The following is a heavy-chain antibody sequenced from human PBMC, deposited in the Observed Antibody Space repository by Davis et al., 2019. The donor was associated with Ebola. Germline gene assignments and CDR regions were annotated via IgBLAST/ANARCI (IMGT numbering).Heavy chain of an antibody. V-gene: IGHV3-7*03. CDR1: GFTFSSYW. CDR2: MKQDGSEK. D-gene: IGHD5-24*01. Sequence: GESLKISCAASGFTFSSYWMSWVRQAPGKGLEWVANMKQDGSEKYYVDSVKGRFTISRDNVKNSRYLQMNSLRAEDTAVYYCARGDGYTKGGAFDIWGQGTMVTVSS. J-gene: IGHJ3*02. CDR3: ARGDGYTKGGAFDI.